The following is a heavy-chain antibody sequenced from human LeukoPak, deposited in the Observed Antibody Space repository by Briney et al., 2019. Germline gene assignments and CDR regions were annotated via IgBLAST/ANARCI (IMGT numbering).Heavy chain of an antibody. V-gene: IGHV4-34*01. CDR3: ARGGVTYDFWSGYYQGDNWFDP. CDR2: INHSGST. Sequence: SETLSLTCAVYGGSFSGYYWSWIRQPPGKGLEWIGEINHSGSTNYNPSLKSRVTISVDTSKNQFSLKLSSVTAADTAVYYCARGGVTYDFWSGYYQGDNWFDPWGQGTLVTVSS. J-gene: IGHJ5*02. D-gene: IGHD3-3*01. CDR1: GGSFSGYY.